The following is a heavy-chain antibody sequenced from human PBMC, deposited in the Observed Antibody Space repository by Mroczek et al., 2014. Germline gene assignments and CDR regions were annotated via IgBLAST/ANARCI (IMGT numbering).Heavy chain of an antibody. CDR2: ISYDGSNK. D-gene: IGHD2-2*02. Sequence: ESGGGVVQPGRSLRLSCAASGFTFSSYGMHWVRQAPGKGLEWVAVISYDGSNKYYADSVKGRFTISRDNSKNTLYLQMNSLRAEDTAVYYCAKEDCSSTSCYNDYWGQGTLVTVSS. CDR3: AKEDCSSTSCYNDY. J-gene: IGHJ4*02. V-gene: IGHV3-30*18. CDR1: GFTFSSYG.